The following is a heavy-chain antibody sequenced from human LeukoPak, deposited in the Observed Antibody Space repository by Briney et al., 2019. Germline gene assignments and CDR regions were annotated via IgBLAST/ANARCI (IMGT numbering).Heavy chain of an antibody. Sequence: GGSLRLSCAASGFTFSNYDMHWVRQAPGKGLEWVAVIWFDGSNKFYADSVKGRFTISRDNSKKTLYLQMNSLRAEDTAVYYCAKADRSNYDILTGHSSGYDFDIWGQGTMVTVSS. CDR2: IWFDGSNK. CDR3: AKADRSNYDILTGHSSGYDFDI. V-gene: IGHV3-30*02. J-gene: IGHJ3*02. CDR1: GFTFSNYD. D-gene: IGHD3-9*01.